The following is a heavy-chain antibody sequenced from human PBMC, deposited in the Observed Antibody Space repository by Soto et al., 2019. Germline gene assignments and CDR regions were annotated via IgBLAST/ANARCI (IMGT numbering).Heavy chain of an antibody. CDR2: IIPIFGTA. V-gene: IGHV1-69*06. CDR1: GVTFSSYA. D-gene: IGHD1-26*01. CDR3: ASQELGGAFDI. Sequence: GASVKVSCKASGVTFSSYAISWVRQAPGQGLEWMGGIIPIFGTANYAQKFQGRVTITADKSTSTAYMELSSLRSEDTAVYYCASQELGGAFDIWGQGTMVTVSS. J-gene: IGHJ3*02.